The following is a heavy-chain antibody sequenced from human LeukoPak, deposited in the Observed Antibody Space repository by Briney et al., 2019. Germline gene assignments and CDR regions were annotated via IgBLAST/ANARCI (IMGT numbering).Heavy chain of an antibody. CDR3: AKVMGSGQWLVEREDFDI. CDR2: ISGNKGNT. Sequence: ASVTVSCKASGYTFTSYDISWVRQAPGQGLEWMGWISGNKGNTNYAQKLQGRVTMTTDTSTSTAYMELRSLTSDDTAVYYCAKVMGSGQWLVEREDFDIWGQGTMVTVSS. J-gene: IGHJ3*02. D-gene: IGHD6-19*01. V-gene: IGHV1-18*01. CDR1: GYTFTSYD.